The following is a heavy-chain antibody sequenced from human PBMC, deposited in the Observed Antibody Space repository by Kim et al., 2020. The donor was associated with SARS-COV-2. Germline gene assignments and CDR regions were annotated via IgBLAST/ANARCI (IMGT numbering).Heavy chain of an antibody. CDR2: IWYDGSNK. V-gene: IGHV3-33*01. CDR1: GFTFSSYG. J-gene: IGHJ5*02. Sequence: GGSLRLSCAASGFTFSSYGMHWVRQAPGKGLEWVAVIWYDGSNKYYADSVKGRFTISRDNSKNTLYLQMNSLRAEDTAVYYCARAPSRSQQQLTRRWFDPWGQGTLVTVSS. D-gene: IGHD6-13*01. CDR3: ARAPSRSQQQLTRRWFDP.